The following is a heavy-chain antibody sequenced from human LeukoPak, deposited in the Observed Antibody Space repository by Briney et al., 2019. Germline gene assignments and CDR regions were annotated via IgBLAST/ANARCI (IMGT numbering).Heavy chain of an antibody. CDR2: ISGGGGST. V-gene: IGHV3-23*01. CDR1: GFTFSNYA. J-gene: IGHJ4*02. D-gene: IGHD1-26*01. Sequence: GGSLRLSCAASGFTFSNYAMSWVRQAPGKGLEGVSDISGGGGSTYYVDSVKGRFTISRDSFKNTLYVQMNSLRADEKDVHYCVKRVGHYFDYWGQGTMVTVSS. CDR3: VKRVGHYFDY.